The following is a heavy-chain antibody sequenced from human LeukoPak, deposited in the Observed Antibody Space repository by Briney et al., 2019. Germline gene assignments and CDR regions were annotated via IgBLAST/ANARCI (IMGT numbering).Heavy chain of an antibody. CDR1: GYTFIAYY. J-gene: IGHJ4*02. CDR2: INPNSGGT. V-gene: IGHV1-2*02. Sequence: GASVKVSCKASGYTFIAYYMYWVRQAPGQGLEWMGWINPNSGGTNYAQKFQGRVIMTSDTSISTAYMELSSLRSDDTAVYYCATVPGTAVPGPEGVDYWGQGTLVTVSS. D-gene: IGHD6-19*01. CDR3: ATVPGTAVPGPEGVDY.